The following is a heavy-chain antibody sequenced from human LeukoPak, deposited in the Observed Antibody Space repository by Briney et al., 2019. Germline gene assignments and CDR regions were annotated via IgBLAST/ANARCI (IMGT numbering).Heavy chain of an antibody. CDR1: GYTFTSYY. D-gene: IGHD3-22*01. Sequence: ALVKVSCKASGYTFTSYYMHWVRQAPGQGLEWMGIINPSGGSTSYAQKFQGRVTMTRDTSTSTVYMELSSLRSEDTAVYYCARGGKYYYDSSGYTPLGYWGQGTLVTVSS. J-gene: IGHJ4*02. CDR3: ARGGKYYYDSSGYTPLGY. V-gene: IGHV1-46*03. CDR2: INPSGGST.